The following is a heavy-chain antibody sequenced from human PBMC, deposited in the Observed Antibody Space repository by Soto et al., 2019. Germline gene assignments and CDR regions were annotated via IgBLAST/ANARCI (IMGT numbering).Heavy chain of an antibody. CDR2: INPNSGGT. D-gene: IGHD1-26*01. CDR1: GYTSTGYY. V-gene: IGHV1-2*02. CDR3: AREWEWELLRHYYGMDV. Sequence: ASVKVSCKASGYTSTGYYMHWVRQAPGQGLEWMGWINPNSGGTNYAQKFQGRVTMTRDTSISTAYMELSRLRSDDTAVYYCAREWEWELLRHYYGMDVWGQGTTVTVSS. J-gene: IGHJ6*02.